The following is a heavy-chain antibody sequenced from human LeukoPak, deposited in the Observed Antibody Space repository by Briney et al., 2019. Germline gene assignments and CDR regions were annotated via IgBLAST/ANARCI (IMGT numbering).Heavy chain of an antibody. CDR2: IDPTDSYT. CDR3: ARGPSGLDV. J-gene: IGHJ6*02. CDR1: GYSFASYW. Sequence: GESLQISCKGSGYSFASYWIIWVRQMPGKDLEWMARIDPTDSYTNYSPSFQGHVTISADTSISTAYLQWSSLKASDTAMYYCARGPSGLDVWGQGTPDTVSS. V-gene: IGHV5-10-1*01.